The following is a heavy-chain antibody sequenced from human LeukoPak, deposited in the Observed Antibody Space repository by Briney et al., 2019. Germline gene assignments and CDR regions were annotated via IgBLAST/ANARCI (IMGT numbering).Heavy chain of an antibody. J-gene: IGHJ4*02. CDR1: GFSFSSYW. CDR3: ARGSPVLLLDY. D-gene: IGHD3-10*01. CDR2: IKQDGSEK. V-gene: IGHV3-7*03. Sequence: QPGGSLRLSCAASGFSFSSYWMSWVRQAPGKGLEWVANIKQDGSEKYYVDSVKGRFTISRDNAKNSLYLQMNSLRAEDTAVYYCARGSPVLLLDYWGQGTLVTVSS.